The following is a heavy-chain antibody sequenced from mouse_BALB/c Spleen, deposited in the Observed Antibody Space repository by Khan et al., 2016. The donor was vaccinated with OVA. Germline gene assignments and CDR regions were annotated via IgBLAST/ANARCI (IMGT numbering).Heavy chain of an antibody. CDR1: GYSITSDYA. D-gene: IGHD2-4*01. Sequence: EVQLQESGPGLVKPSQSLSLTCTVTGYSITSDYAWNWIRQFPGNKLEWMGYISYSGSTSYNPSLKSRISITRDTSKHQFFLQLNSVTTEDTATYYCARGDYDGAWFAYWGQGTLVTVSA. CDR2: ISYSGST. CDR3: ARGDYDGAWFAY. V-gene: IGHV3-2*02. J-gene: IGHJ3*01.